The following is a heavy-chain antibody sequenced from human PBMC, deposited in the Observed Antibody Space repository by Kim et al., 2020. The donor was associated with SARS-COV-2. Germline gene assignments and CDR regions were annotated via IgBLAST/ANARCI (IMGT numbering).Heavy chain of an antibody. J-gene: IGHJ6*03. V-gene: IGHV1-18*01. CDR1: GYTFTSYG. CDR2: ISAYNGNT. Sequence: ASVKVSCKASGYTFTSYGISWVRQAPGQGLEWMGWISAYNGNTNYAQKLQGRVTMTTDTSTSTAYMELRSLRSDDTAVYYCARVDPGHYYYYYMDGWGEGTTVSVSS. CDR3: ARVDPGHYYYYYMDG.